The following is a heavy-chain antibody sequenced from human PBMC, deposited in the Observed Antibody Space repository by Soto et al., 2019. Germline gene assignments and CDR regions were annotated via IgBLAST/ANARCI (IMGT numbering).Heavy chain of an antibody. V-gene: IGHV1-18*01. CDR1: GYTFTTYG. Sequence: QVQLVQSGAEAKKPGASVKVSCKASGYTFTTYGISWVRQAPGQGLEWMGWISAYNGNTNYAQKLQGRVTVTTDISTSTAYMELRSLRSDDTAVYYCARIDCSGGSCWGMDVWGQGTTVTVSS. D-gene: IGHD2-15*01. J-gene: IGHJ6*02. CDR2: ISAYNGNT. CDR3: ARIDCSGGSCWGMDV.